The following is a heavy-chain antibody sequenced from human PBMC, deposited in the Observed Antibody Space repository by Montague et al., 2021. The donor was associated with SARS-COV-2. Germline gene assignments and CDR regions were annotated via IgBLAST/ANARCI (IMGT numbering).Heavy chain of an antibody. CDR3: ARDREPEGIDY. V-gene: IGHV3-33*01. J-gene: IGHJ4*02. Sequence: SLRLSCAASGFTFSSYGMHWVRQAPGKGLEWVAVIWYDGSNKYYADSVKGRFTISRDNSKNTLYLQMNSLRAEDTAAYYCARDREPEGIDYWGQGTLVTVSS. D-gene: IGHD1-14*01. CDR1: GFTFSSYG. CDR2: IWYDGSNK.